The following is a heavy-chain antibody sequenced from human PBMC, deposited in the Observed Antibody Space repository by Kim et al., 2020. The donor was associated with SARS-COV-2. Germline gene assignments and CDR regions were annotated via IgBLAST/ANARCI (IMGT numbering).Heavy chain of an antibody. J-gene: IGHJ5*02. D-gene: IGHD2-15*01. CDR1: GGSISSYY. CDR2: IYYSGST. Sequence: SETLSLTCTVSGGSISSYYWSWIRQPPGKGLEWIGYIYYSGSTNYNPSLKSRVTISVDTSKNQFSLKLSSVTAADTAVYYCARHPGYCSGGSCYSGWFDPWGQGTLVTVSS. CDR3: ARHPGYCSGGSCYSGWFDP. V-gene: IGHV4-59*08.